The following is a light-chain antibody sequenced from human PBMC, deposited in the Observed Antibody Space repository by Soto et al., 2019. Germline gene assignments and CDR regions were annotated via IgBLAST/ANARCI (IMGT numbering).Light chain of an antibody. CDR2: SDT. J-gene: IGLJ3*02. CDR1: NIGSKT. Sequence: ELTQPHSVSVATAQMARITCGRNNIGSKTVHWYQQKPGHDPALVIYSDTNRPSGIPERLSGSNPGNTATLPISRIEAGDEADYFCQVWDSSSDLRVFGGGTQLTVL. CDR3: QVWDSSSDLRV. V-gene: IGLV3-12*02.